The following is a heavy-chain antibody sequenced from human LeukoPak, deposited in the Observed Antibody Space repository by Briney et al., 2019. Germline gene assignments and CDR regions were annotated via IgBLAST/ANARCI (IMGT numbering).Heavy chain of an antibody. Sequence: GGSLRLSCAASGFTFSSYWMSWVRQAPGKGLGWVANIKKDGSEKYYVDSVKGRFTISRDNAKNSLSLQMNSLRAEDTAFYYCARDSHAGTSDYSGQGTLVSVSS. J-gene: IGHJ4*02. CDR2: IKKDGSEK. CDR3: ARDSHAGTSDY. D-gene: IGHD1-7*01. V-gene: IGHV3-7*01. CDR1: GFTFSSYW.